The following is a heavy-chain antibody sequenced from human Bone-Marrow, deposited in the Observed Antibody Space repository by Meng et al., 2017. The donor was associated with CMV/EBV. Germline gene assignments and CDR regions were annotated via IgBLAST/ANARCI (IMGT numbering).Heavy chain of an antibody. CDR3: ARDPIGHYCSGGSCYSIDY. V-gene: IGHV1-46*01. J-gene: IGHJ4*02. CDR1: LTSYY. CDR2: INPSGGST. D-gene: IGHD2-15*01. Sequence: LTSYYRNWVRQAPGQGLEWMGIINPSGGSTSYAQKFQGRVTMTRDTSTSTVYMELSSLRSEDTAVYYCARDPIGHYCSGGSCYSIDYWGQGTLVTVSS.